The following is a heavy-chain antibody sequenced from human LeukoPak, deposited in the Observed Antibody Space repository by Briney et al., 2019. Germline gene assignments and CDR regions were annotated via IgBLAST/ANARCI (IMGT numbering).Heavy chain of an antibody. Sequence: SETLSLTCTVSGGSISSGGYYWSWIRQHPGKGLEWIGYIYYSGSTYYNPSLKSRVTISVGTSKNQFSLKLSSVTAADMAVYYCARGSLIGNWFDPWGQGTLVTVSS. CDR3: ARGSLIGNWFDP. V-gene: IGHV4-31*03. CDR1: GGSISSGGYY. D-gene: IGHD3-16*01. CDR2: IYYSGST. J-gene: IGHJ5*02.